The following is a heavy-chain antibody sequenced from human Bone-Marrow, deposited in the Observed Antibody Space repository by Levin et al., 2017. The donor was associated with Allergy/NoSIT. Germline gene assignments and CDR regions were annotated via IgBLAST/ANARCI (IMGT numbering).Heavy chain of an antibody. CDR2: IYSTGNT. J-gene: IGHJ5*02. V-gene: IGHV4-30-4*01. Sequence: SETLSLICTVSGDAISSGDYYWSWIRQPPGKGLEWIGYIYSTGNTHYNPSLESRIAMSIDTSKNQFSLKLRSVDVADTAVYYCARSRYDSSGYNWFDPWGQGILVTVSS. D-gene: IGHD3-22*01. CDR1: GDAISSGDYY. CDR3: ARSRYDSSGYNWFDP.